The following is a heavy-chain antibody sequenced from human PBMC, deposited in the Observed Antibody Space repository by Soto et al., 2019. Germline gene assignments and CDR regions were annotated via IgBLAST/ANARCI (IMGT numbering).Heavy chain of an antibody. CDR2: IWYDGSNK. Sequence: QVQLVESGGGVVQPGRSLRLSCAASGFTFSSYGMHWVRQAPGKGLEWVAVIWYDGSNKYYADSVKGRFTISRDNFKNTLNLQMKHLSANDTAVYYCERDKHPDDFGAVMHYCSEGNLVTV. CDR1: GFTFSSYG. J-gene: IGHJ4*02. V-gene: IGHV3-33*01. D-gene: IGHD4-17*01. CDR3: ERDKHPDDFGAVMHY.